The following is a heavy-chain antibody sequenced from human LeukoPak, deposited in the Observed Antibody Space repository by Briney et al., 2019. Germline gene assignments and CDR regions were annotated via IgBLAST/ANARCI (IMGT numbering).Heavy chain of an antibody. CDR3: ARADYGVGPFDY. CDR2: IYYTGST. V-gene: IGHV4-61*01. Sequence: SETLSLTCTVSGGSVSTGSYYWSWIRQPPGKGLEWIGYIYYTGSTNYSPSLKSRVTISVDTSRKQFSLKLSSVTAADTAVYYCARADYGVGPFDYWGQGTPVTVSS. J-gene: IGHJ4*02. D-gene: IGHD4/OR15-4a*01. CDR1: GGSVSTGSYY.